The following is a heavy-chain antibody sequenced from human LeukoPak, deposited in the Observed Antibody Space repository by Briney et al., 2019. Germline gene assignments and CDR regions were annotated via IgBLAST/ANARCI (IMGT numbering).Heavy chain of an antibody. CDR2: INPNSGGT. V-gene: IGHV1-2*02. CDR3: ARDLGEGAAGINYYYYYGMDV. CDR1: GYTFTGYY. J-gene: IGHJ6*02. Sequence: ASVKVSCKASGYTFTGYYMHWVRQAPGQGLEWMGWINPNSGGTNYAQKFQGRVTMTRDTSISTAYMELSRLRSDDTAVYYCARDLGEGAAGINYYYYYGMDVWGQGTTVTVSS. D-gene: IGHD6-13*01.